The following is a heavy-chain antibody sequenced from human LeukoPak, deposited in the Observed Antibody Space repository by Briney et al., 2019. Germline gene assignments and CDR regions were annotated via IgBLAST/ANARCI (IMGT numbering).Heavy chain of an antibody. CDR2: IITIFGTA. CDR3: ARDYEYCSGGSCGYYGMDV. CDR1: GGTFSSYA. J-gene: IGHJ6*02. D-gene: IGHD2-15*01. Sequence: VASVKVSCKASGGTFSSYAISWVRQAPGQGLEWMGGIITIFGTANYAQKFQGRVTITADESTSTAYMELSSLRSEDTAVYYCARDYEYCSGGSCGYYGMDVWGQGTTVTVSS. V-gene: IGHV1-69*13.